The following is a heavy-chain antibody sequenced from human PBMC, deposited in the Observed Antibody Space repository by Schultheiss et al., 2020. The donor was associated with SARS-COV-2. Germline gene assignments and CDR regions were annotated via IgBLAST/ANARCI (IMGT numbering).Heavy chain of an antibody. Sequence: GESLKISCAASGFTFSSYWMSWVRQAPGKGLEWVANIKQDGSEKYYVDSVKGRFTISRDNAKNSLYLQMNSLRAEDTAVYYCARDRITMVRGVSAFDIWGQGTMVTVSS. CDR2: IKQDGSEK. CDR1: GFTFSSYW. J-gene: IGHJ3*02. V-gene: IGHV3-7*01. D-gene: IGHD3-10*01. CDR3: ARDRITMVRGVSAFDI.